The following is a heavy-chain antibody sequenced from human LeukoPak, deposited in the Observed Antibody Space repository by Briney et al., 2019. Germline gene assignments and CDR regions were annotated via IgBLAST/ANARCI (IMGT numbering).Heavy chain of an antibody. Sequence: ASVTVSCKGSGYTFTGHFIHWVRQAPGQGLEWMGWINPNGGDTKYAQKFQGRVSMTTDTSISTAYMELSSLRYDDTAVYYCARREWSGYYGQYWGQGTLVTVSS. CDR3: ARREWSGYYGQY. V-gene: IGHV1-2*02. J-gene: IGHJ4*02. CDR2: INPNGGDT. CDR1: GYTFTGHF. D-gene: IGHD3-3*01.